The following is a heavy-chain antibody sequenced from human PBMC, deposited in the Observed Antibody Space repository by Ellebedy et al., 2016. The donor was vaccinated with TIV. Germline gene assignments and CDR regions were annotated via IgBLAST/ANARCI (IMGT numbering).Heavy chain of an antibody. D-gene: IGHD3-10*01. CDR2: ITGSGGDT. V-gene: IGHV3-23*01. CDR3: ATDPDGLYYKDGGLDY. J-gene: IGHJ4*02. Sequence: PGGSLRLSCAASGFTFRTYAMSWVRQAPGKGLEWVSGITGSGGDTYYADSVKGRFTISSTTSKNTLSLQMNSLRAEDTAVYYCATDPDGLYYKDGGLDYWGQGTLVTVSS. CDR1: GFTFRTYA.